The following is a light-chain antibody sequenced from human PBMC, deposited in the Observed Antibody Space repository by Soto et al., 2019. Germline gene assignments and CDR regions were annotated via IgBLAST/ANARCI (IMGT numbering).Light chain of an antibody. V-gene: IGKV3-15*01. J-gene: IGKJ2*01. CDR1: QSVNNN. Sequence: EIILTQSPASLSVSPGERATLSCRASQSVNNNLAWYQQKPGQAPRLLIYGASTRATGIPGRFRGSGSGTEFTLNITCLHSEYFAVYFCQQYNNLPPDTCCQGTKLESK. CDR3: QQYNNLPPDT. CDR2: GAS.